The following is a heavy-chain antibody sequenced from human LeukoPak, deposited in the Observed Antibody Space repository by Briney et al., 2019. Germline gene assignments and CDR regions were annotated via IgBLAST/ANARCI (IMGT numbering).Heavy chain of an antibody. CDR3: AKAFSAYENWPPNWFDP. CDR1: GFTFSTFA. J-gene: IGHJ5*02. D-gene: IGHD5-12*01. V-gene: IGHV3-23*01. Sequence: GGSLRLSCAASGFTFSTFAMSWVRQAPGKGLEWVSAISGSGGGTYYADSVKGRLTISRDSSKNTLYLQMSSLRAEDTAVYYCAKAFSAYENWPPNWFDPWGQGTLVTVSS. CDR2: ISGSGGGT.